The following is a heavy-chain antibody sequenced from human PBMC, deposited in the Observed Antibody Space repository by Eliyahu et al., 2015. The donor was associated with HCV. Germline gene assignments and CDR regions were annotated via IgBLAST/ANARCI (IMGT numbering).Heavy chain of an antibody. Sequence: QVQLQESGPGLVXPSETLSLTCXVXGCSISSYYWSWIRQPPRKGLEWIGYIYYSGSTNYNPSXKSRVTISVDTSKNQFSLKLSSVTAADTAVYYCARERYSFRYSSGWFDPWGQGTLVTVSS. J-gene: IGHJ5*02. D-gene: IGHD6-19*01. CDR1: GCSISSYY. V-gene: IGHV4-59*01. CDR3: ARERYSFRYSSGWFDP. CDR2: IYYSGST.